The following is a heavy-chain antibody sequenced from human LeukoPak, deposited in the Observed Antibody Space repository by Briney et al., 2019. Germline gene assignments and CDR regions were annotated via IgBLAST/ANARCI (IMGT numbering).Heavy chain of an antibody. CDR3: ARFGDCSNGLCFYYLDP. V-gene: IGHV4-34*01. Sequence: SETLSLTCAAYGGSFNNSYWTWIRQSPGKGLEWIGEINHNGTTRYNKPLKSRVTISIDTSKNQFSLKLYAVTAADTAVYYCARFGDCSNGLCFYYLDPWGQGTLVTVSS. CDR1: GGSFNNSY. D-gene: IGHD2-8*01. J-gene: IGHJ5*02. CDR2: INHNGTT.